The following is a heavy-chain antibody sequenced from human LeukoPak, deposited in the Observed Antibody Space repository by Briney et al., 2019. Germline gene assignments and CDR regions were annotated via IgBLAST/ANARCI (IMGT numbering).Heavy chain of an antibody. D-gene: IGHD3-22*01. CDR3: ARDLYYDSNGYHLGY. CDR1: GYTFTGYY. V-gene: IGHV1-2*02. Sequence: ASVKVPCKASGYTFTGYYMHWVRQAPGQGLEWMGWINPNSGGTNYAQKFQGRVTMTRDTSISTAYMELGRLRYDDTAVYYCARDLYYDSNGYHLGYWGQGTLVTVSS. J-gene: IGHJ4*02. CDR2: INPNSGGT.